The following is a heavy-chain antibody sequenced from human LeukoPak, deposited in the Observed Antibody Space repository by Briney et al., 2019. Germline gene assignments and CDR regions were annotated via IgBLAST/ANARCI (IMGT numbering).Heavy chain of an antibody. CDR1: GFTFSSYS. CDR3: ARVAYYYDSSGYYDAFDI. Sequence: GGSLRLPCAASGFTFSSYSMNWVRQAPGKGLEWVSYISSSGSTIYYADSVKGRFTISRDNAKNSLYLQMNSLRAEDTAVYYCARVAYYYDSSGYYDAFDIWGQGTMVTVSS. CDR2: ISSSGSTI. D-gene: IGHD3-22*01. J-gene: IGHJ3*02. V-gene: IGHV3-48*04.